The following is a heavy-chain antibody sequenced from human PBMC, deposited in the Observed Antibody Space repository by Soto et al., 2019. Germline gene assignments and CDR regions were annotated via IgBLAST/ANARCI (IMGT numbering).Heavy chain of an antibody. CDR2: IIPIFGTA. V-gene: IGHV1-69*13. CDR3: ARAIYDSSGYYYDSSAFDI. J-gene: IGHJ3*02. CDR1: GGTFSSYA. Sequence: ASVKVSCKASGGTFSSYAISWVRQAPGQGLEWMGGIIPIFGTANYAQKFQGRVTITADESTSTAYMELSSLRSEDTAVYYCARAIYDSSGYYYDSSAFDIWGQGTMVTVS. D-gene: IGHD3-22*01.